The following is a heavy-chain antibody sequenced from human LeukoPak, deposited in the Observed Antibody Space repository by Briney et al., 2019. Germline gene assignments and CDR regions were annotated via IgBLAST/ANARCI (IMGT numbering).Heavy chain of an antibody. CDR1: GFTFCGSA. Sequence: GGSLKLSCAASGFTFCGSAMHWDRQASGKGLEWVGRIRSKANGYTTAYGASVKGRFTISRDDSQRATYVQMNSLKIEDTAVYYCTRLAGGDAFDIWGPGTMVTVSS. V-gene: IGHV3-73*01. J-gene: IGHJ3*02. CDR2: IRSKANGYTT. D-gene: IGHD2-15*01. CDR3: TRLAGGDAFDI.